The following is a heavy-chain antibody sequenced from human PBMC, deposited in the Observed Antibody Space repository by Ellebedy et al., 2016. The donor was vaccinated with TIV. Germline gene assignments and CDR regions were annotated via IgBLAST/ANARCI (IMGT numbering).Heavy chain of an antibody. CDR2: IYYSGST. D-gene: IGHD5-12*01. V-gene: IGHV4-39*07. CDR3: AREVATIPPYAFDI. CDR1: GGSISSSSYY. Sequence: SETLSLTXTVSGGSISSSSYYWGWIRQPPGKGLEWIGSIYYSGSTYYNPSLKSRVTISVDTSKNQFSLKLSSVTAADTAVYYCAREVATIPPYAFDIWGQGTMVTVSS. J-gene: IGHJ3*02.